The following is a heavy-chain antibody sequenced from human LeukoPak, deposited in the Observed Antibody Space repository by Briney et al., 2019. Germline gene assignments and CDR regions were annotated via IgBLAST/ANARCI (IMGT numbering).Heavy chain of an antibody. CDR3: AKTSLYYYDSSGYEDY. D-gene: IGHD3-22*01. CDR2: ISGSGGST. J-gene: IGHJ4*02. Sequence: GGSLRLSCAASGFTFITYAMSWVRQAPGKGLEWVSAISGSGGSTYYADSVKGRFIISRDNSKNTLYLQMNTLRAEDTAVYYCAKTSLYYYDSSGYEDYWGQGTLVTVSS. CDR1: GFTFITYA. V-gene: IGHV3-23*01.